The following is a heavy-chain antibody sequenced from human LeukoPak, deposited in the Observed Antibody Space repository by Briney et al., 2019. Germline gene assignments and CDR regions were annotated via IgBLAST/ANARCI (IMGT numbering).Heavy chain of an antibody. CDR1: GFTFRSYS. CDR2: ISSSSSYI. J-gene: IGHJ2*01. V-gene: IGHV3-21*01. CDR3: ARDRDWYFDL. Sequence: GGSLRLSCAASGFTFRSYSMNWVRQSPGKGLEWVSSISSSSSYIYYADSVKGRFTISRDNAKNSLYLQMNSLRAEDTAVYYCARDRDWYFDLWGRGTLVTVSS.